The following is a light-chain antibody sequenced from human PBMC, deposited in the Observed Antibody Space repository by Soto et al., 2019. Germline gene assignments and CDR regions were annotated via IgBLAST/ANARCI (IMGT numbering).Light chain of an antibody. Sequence: EIVLTQSPGTLSLSPGEGATLSCRASLSVSSYLAWYQQKPGQAPRLLIYDASNRATGIPARFSGSGSGTDFTLTISSLEPEDFAVYYCQQRSNWPPSITFGQGTRLE. CDR3: QQRSNWPPSIT. CDR2: DAS. J-gene: IGKJ5*01. CDR1: LSVSSY. V-gene: IGKV3-11*01.